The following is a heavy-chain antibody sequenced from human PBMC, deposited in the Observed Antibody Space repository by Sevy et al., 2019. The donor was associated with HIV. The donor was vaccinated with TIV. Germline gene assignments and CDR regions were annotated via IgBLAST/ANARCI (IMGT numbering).Heavy chain of an antibody. Sequence: GGSLRLSCAASGFTFSSYAMHWVRQAPGKGLEWVAVISYDGSNKYYADSVKGRFTISRDNSKNTLYLQMNILRAEDTAVYYCARPSGSYSYFDYWGQGTLVTVSS. CDR1: GFTFSSYA. V-gene: IGHV3-30-3*01. J-gene: IGHJ4*02. D-gene: IGHD1-26*01. CDR2: ISYDGSNK. CDR3: ARPSGSYSYFDY.